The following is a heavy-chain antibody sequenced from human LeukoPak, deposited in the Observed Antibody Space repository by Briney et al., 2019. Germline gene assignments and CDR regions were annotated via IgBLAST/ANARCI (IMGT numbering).Heavy chain of an antibody. CDR1: GGSISGYY. CDR2: INHSGST. CDR3: ARGRGHDY. J-gene: IGHJ4*02. V-gene: IGHV4-34*01. Sequence: SETLSLTCAVSGGSISGYYWSWIRQPPGKGLEWIGEINHSGSTNYNPSLKSRVTISVDTSKNQFSLKLSSVTAADTAVYYCARGRGHDYWGQGTLVTVSS.